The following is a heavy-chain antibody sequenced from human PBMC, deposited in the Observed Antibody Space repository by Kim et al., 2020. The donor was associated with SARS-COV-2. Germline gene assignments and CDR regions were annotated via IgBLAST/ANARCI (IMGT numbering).Heavy chain of an antibody. J-gene: IGHJ6*03. CDR3: ARHNGVHSGSYYFDYYYYMDV. CDR1: GGSISSYY. Sequence: SETLSLTCTVSGGSISSYYWSWIRQPPGKGLEWIGYIYYSGSTNYNPSLKSRVTISVDTSKNQFSLKLSSVTAADTAVYYCARHNGVHSGSYYFDYYYYMDVWGKGTTVTVSS. V-gene: IGHV4-59*08. D-gene: IGHD1-26*01. CDR2: IYYSGST.